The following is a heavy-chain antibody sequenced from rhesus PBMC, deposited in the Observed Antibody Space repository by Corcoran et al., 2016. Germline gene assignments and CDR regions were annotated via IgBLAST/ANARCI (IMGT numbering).Heavy chain of an antibody. CDR1: GYSISSGYY. CDR3: ARRLATVTLSYFDY. V-gene: IGHV4S7*01. J-gene: IGHJ4*01. Sequence: QVQLQESGPGLGKPSETLSLTCAVSGYSISSGYYGGWTGQSPGKGLEWIGYIYGGSGGTSYNPSLKSRVTISTDTSKNQFSLKLSSVTAADTAVYYCARRLATVTLSYFDYWGQGVLVTVSS. CDR2: IYGGSGGT. D-gene: IGHD5-36*02.